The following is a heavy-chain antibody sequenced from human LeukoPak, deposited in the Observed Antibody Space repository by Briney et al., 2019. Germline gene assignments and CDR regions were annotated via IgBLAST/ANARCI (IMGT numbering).Heavy chain of an antibody. V-gene: IGHV3-30-3*01. CDR3: AKDSTGLPTAHFGY. CDR2: ISYDGSNK. J-gene: IGHJ4*02. Sequence: GGSLRLSCAASGFTFSSYAMHWVRQAPGKGLEWVAVISYDGSNKYYADSVKGRFTISRDNSKNTLYLQMNSLRAEDTAVYYCAKDSTGLPTAHFGYWGQGTLVTVSS. D-gene: IGHD2-15*01. CDR1: GFTFSSYA.